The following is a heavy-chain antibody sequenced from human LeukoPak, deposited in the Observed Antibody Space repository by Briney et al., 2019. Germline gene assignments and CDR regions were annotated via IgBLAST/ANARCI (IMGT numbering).Heavy chain of an antibody. Sequence: ASVTVSCTASGYSFGSYGLNWVRQAPAQGLEWGGWISGYDGVTNYAQALRGRVTMTTDTSTTAVYMHLRDLRSDDTAVYYCARDYRPDLGDHEVWGQGTMVSVSS. CDR1: GYSFGSYG. CDR3: ARDYRPDLGDHEV. D-gene: IGHD4-17*01. V-gene: IGHV1-18*01. J-gene: IGHJ3*01. CDR2: ISGYDGVT.